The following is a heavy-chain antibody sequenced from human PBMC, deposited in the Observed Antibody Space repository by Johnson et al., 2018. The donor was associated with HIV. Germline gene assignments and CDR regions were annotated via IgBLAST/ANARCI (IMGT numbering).Heavy chain of an antibody. CDR3: ARERDSGSYGDAFDI. CDR1: GFTVSSNY. Sequence: VQVLESGGGLVQPGGSLRLSCAASGFTVSSNYMSWVRQAPGKGLEWVSVIYSGGSTYYADSVKGRLTISRDNSKNTLYLQMNSLRAEDTAVYYCARERDSGSYGDAFDIWGQGTMVTVSS. D-gene: IGHD1-26*01. J-gene: IGHJ3*02. CDR2: IYSGGST. V-gene: IGHV3-66*02.